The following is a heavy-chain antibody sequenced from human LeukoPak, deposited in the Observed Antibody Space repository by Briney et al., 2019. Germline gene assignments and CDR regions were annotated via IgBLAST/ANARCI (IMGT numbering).Heavy chain of an antibody. J-gene: IGHJ4*02. CDR1: GYTFTGYY. V-gene: IGHV1-2*02. D-gene: IGHD6-19*01. CDR2: INPNSGGT. CDR3: ARDRSQQWLEKEGTNFDY. Sequence: GASVKVSCKASGYTFTGYYMHWVRQAPGQGLEWMGWINPNSGGTNYAQKFQGRVTMTRDTSISTAYMELSRLRSDDTAVYYCARDRSQQWLEKEGTNFDYWGQGTLVTVSS.